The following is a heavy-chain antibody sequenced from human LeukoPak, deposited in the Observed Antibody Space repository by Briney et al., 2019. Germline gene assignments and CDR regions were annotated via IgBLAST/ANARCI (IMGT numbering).Heavy chain of an antibody. D-gene: IGHD6-19*01. CDR3: ASSIWQWLAQDAFDI. J-gene: IGHJ3*02. CDR1: GFTFGEDC. CDR2: IRSKAYTGTP. V-gene: IGHV3-49*04. Sequence: GGSLRLSCTAPGFTFGEDCRSWVRQTPGKRLERVGLIRSKAYTGTPEYAASVKGRFTISRDDSKSIAYLQMNSLKAEDTAVYYCASSIWQWLAQDAFDIWGQGTMVTVSS.